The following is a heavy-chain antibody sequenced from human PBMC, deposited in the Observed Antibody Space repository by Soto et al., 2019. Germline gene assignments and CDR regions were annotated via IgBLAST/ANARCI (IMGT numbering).Heavy chain of an antibody. J-gene: IGHJ4*02. Sequence: GGSLRLSCAASGFTVSSNYMSWVRQAPGKGLEWVSVMYSGGRTYYAHSVKGRFTISSNNSKNTLYLQMNSLRAEDTAVYYCARVSNEFWTVDYWGQGTLVTVSS. V-gene: IGHV3-53*04. CDR2: MYSGGRT. CDR3: ARVSNEFWTVDY. D-gene: IGHD3-3*01. CDR1: GFTVSSNY.